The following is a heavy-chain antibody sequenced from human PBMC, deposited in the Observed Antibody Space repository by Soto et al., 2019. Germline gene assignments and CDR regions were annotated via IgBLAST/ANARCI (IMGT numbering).Heavy chain of an antibody. J-gene: IGHJ6*02. CDR1: GSTFSSCT. Sequence: EVHLVESGGGLVKPGGSLRLSFAVSGSTFSSCTMNWVGRAPGKGLGWVSSISPSSGHIYYADSVKGRFTISRDNAKNSLFLQMNSLRGEDTAVYYCSGCSGGACHKNYGMDVWGQGTTVTVSS. D-gene: IGHD2-15*01. V-gene: IGHV3-21*06. CDR3: SGCSGGACHKNYGMDV. CDR2: ISPSSGHI.